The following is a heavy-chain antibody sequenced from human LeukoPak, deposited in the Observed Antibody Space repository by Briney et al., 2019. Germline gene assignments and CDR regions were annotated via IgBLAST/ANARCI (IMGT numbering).Heavy chain of an antibody. V-gene: IGHV3-23*01. J-gene: IGHJ6*03. D-gene: IGHD1-1*01. CDR2: ISGSGGST. CDR3: AKTTWADYYMDA. Sequence: SGGSLRLSCAASGFTFSTYAMSWVRQAPGKGLEWVSSISGSGGSTYYADSVKGRFTISRDNSKNTLHLQMNSLRAEDTAVYYCAKTTWADYYMDAWGKGTTVTVSS. CDR1: GFTFSTYA.